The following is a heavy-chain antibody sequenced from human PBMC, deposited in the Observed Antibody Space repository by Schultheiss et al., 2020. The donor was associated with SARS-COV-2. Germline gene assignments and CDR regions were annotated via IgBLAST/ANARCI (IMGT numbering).Heavy chain of an antibody. Sequence: GGSLRLSCAASGFTFSSYSMNWVRQAPGKGLEWVSYISSSSSTIYYADSVKGRFTISRDNAKNSLYLQMNSLRAEDTAVYYCARGSGEYSSGWYFFQSFDYWGQGTLVTVSS. D-gene: IGHD6-19*01. CDR2: ISSSSSTI. CDR3: ARGSGEYSSGWYFFQSFDY. V-gene: IGHV3-48*04. CDR1: GFTFSSYS. J-gene: IGHJ4*02.